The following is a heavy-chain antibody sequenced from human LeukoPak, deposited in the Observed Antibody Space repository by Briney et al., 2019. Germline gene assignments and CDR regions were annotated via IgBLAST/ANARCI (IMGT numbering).Heavy chain of an antibody. CDR1: GFTVSSNY. J-gene: IGHJ4*02. D-gene: IGHD5-18*01. CDR3: VTASFDY. V-gene: IGHV3-66*01. CDR2: IYSGGST. Sequence: GGSLRLSCAASGFTVSSNYMSWVRQAPGKGLEWVSVIYSGGSTNYADSVKGRFTISRDNSKDTLYPQMNSQRAEDTAVYYCVTASFDYWGQGTLVTVSS.